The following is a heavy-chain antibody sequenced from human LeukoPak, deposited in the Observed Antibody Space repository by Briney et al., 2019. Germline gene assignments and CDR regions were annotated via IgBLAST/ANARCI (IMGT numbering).Heavy chain of an antibody. CDR2: IHSSGVT. J-gene: IGHJ5*02. Sequence: PSETLSLTCSVSGDSISSGGHYWSWIRQHPVMGLGWIGHIHSSGVTYYNPSLKSRTTISVDTSKNQFSLRMSSVTAADMALYYCARLSVAAVGRLNYFDPWGQGTLVTVSS. V-gene: IGHV4-31*03. CDR3: ARLSVAAVGRLNYFDP. D-gene: IGHD6-13*01. CDR1: GDSISSGGHY.